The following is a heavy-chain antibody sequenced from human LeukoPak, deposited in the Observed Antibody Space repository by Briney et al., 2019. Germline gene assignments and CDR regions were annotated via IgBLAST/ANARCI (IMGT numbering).Heavy chain of an antibody. CDR1: GGSISSGGYS. CDR3: AGRHTATVDIDAFDI. CDR2: IYHSGST. Sequence: SETLSLTCAVSGGSISSGGYSWSWTRQPPGKGLEWIGYIYHSGSTHYNPSLKSRVTISVDRSKNQFSLKLSSVTAAVTAVYYCAGRHTATVDIDAFDIWGQGTMVTVSS. V-gene: IGHV4-30-2*01. D-gene: IGHD5-18*01. J-gene: IGHJ3*02.